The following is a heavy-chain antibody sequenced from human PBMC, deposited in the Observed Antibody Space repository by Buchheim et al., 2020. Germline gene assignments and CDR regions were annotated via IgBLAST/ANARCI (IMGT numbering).Heavy chain of an antibody. D-gene: IGHD3-9*01. J-gene: IGHJ6*02. Sequence: QVQLQESGPGLVKPSQTLSLTCTVSGGSISSGGYYWSWIRQHPGKGLEWIGYIYYSGSTYYNPSLKSRVTISVDTSKNQFSLKLSSVTAADTAVYYCARDRAGDYDIMTGTYFYGMDVWGQGTT. CDR1: GGSISSGGYY. CDR2: IYYSGST. CDR3: ARDRAGDYDIMTGTYFYGMDV. V-gene: IGHV4-31*03.